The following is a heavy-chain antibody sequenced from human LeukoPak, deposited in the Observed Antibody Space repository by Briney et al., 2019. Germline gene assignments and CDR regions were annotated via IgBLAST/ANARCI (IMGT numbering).Heavy chain of an antibody. CDR1: GAPIPYSGPYY. CDR3: ARGISTTLSHSWFDP. J-gene: IGHJ5*02. D-gene: IGHD1-1*01. CDR2: VYSSGKT. V-gene: IGHV4-39*07. Sequence: ASETLSLTCTVSGAPIPYSGPYYWSWIRQPAGKRLEYIGSVYSSGKTYYNPSLQTRVTVSLDRSRNQFSLSLYSSTAADTAVYYCARGISTTLSHSWFDPWGQGTLVTVSS.